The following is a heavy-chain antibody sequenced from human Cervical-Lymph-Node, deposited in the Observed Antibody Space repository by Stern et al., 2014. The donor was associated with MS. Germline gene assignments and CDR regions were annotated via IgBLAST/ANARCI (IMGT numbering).Heavy chain of an antibody. D-gene: IGHD6-13*01. J-gene: IGHJ5*02. Sequence: VQLVESGAELTKPGSSVKLSCKASGGTFSKFPSSWVRQAPGQGLEWMWGIFLIIGTPTDAREFRGRVTITADVSTSTVYKELSSLRSDDPAVYYCALSSETSDRWYSLGYDLWGQGTLVTVSS. CDR3: ALSSETSDRWYSLGYDL. CDR1: GGTFSKFP. CDR2: IFLIIGTP. V-gene: IGHV1-69*01.